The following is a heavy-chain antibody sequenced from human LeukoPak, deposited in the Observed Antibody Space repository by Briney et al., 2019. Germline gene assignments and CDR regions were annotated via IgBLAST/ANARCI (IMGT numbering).Heavy chain of an antibody. CDR1: GGSISSGGYY. V-gene: IGHV4-30-2*01. J-gene: IGHJ5*02. Sequence: SQTLSLTCTVSGGSISSGGYYWTWIRQPPGKGLEWIGYIYHSGSTYYNPSLKSRVTISVDRSKNQFSLKLSSVTAADTAVYYCARGTQIVVLPASPPAPWFDPWGQGTLVTVSS. CDR2: IYHSGST. D-gene: IGHD2-2*01. CDR3: ARGTQIVVLPASPPAPWFDP.